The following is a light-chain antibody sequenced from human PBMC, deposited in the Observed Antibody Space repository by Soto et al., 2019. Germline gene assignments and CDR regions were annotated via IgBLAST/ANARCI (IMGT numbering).Light chain of an antibody. CDR3: QEYGISPPST. CDR1: ENVSNNS. J-gene: IGKJ2*01. V-gene: IGKV3-20*01. CDR2: GSS. Sequence: EVVLTQSPGTLSLSPGERATLSCSASENVSNNSPARYQQKPGQSPRLLIFGSSDRAAGIPDRFSGSGSGTEFTLPIGRPEPDDFAVYYCQEYGISPPSTFGQATKLEIK.